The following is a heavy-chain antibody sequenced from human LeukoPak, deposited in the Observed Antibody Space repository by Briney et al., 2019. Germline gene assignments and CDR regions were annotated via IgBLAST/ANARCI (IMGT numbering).Heavy chain of an antibody. CDR1: GFTFSSYA. V-gene: IGHV3-23*01. CDR2: ISGSGGSP. Sequence: GGSLRLSCAASGFTFSSYAMSWVRQAPGKGLEWVSAISGSGGSPYYADSVKGRFTISRDNSKNTLFLQMNSLRAEDTAVYYCASGSYFSSFDYWGQGTLVTVSS. CDR3: ASGSYFSSFDY. D-gene: IGHD1-26*01. J-gene: IGHJ4*02.